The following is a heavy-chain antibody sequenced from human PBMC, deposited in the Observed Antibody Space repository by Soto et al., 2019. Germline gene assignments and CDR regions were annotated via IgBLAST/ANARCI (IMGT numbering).Heavy chain of an antibody. J-gene: IGHJ4*02. CDR3: AKSNILTGYYDY. Sequence: HPGGSLRLSCAASGFTFDDYAMHWVRQAPGKGLEWVSGISWNSGSIGYADSVKGRFTISRDNAKNSLYLQMNSLRAEDTALYYCAKSNILTGYYDYWGQGIRVTVAS. D-gene: IGHD3-9*01. V-gene: IGHV3-9*01. CDR2: ISWNSGSI. CDR1: GFTFDDYA.